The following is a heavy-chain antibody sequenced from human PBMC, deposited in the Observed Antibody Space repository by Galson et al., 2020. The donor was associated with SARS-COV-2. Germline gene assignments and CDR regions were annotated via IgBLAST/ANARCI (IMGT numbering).Heavy chain of an antibody. CDR2: INPKSGDT. V-gene: IGHV1-2*02. CDR1: GYTFIDNS. J-gene: IGHJ4*02. CDR3: ARNGEGLGY. Sequence: ASVKVSCKASGYTFIDNSLVWVRQAPGQGLDWMGWINPKSGDTNYAQTFQGRVTLTRDTSIGTAYMELSGLTSDDTAVYYCARNGEGLGYWGQGTLVTVSS.